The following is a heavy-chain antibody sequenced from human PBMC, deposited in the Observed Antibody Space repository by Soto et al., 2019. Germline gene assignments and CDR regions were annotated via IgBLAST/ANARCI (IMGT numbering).Heavy chain of an antibody. CDR1: GGSISSGDYY. Sequence: SETRSLTCTVSGGSISSGDYYWSWIRQPPGKGLEWIGYIYYSGSTYYNPSLKSRVTISVDTSKNQFSLKLSSVTAADTAVYYCARRNGDYYFDYWGQGTLVTVS. V-gene: IGHV4-30-4*01. D-gene: IGHD4-17*01. CDR3: ARRNGDYYFDY. CDR2: IYYSGST. J-gene: IGHJ4*02.